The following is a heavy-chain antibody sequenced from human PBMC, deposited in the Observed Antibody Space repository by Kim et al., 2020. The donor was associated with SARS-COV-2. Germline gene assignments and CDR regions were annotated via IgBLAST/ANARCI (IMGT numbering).Heavy chain of an antibody. J-gene: IGHJ4*02. V-gene: IGHV3-33*08. D-gene: IGHD2-8*01. Sequence: GGSLRLSCAASGFTFSSYGMHWVRQAPGKGLEWVAVMWNDGSNKYYVDSVKGRFTMSRDNSKNTLYLQMNSLRAEDTAVYYCARGGELYTNGVSSPYYFDYWGQGTLVTVSS. CDR1: GFTFSSYG. CDR2: MWNDGSNK. CDR3: ARGGELYTNGVSSPYYFDY.